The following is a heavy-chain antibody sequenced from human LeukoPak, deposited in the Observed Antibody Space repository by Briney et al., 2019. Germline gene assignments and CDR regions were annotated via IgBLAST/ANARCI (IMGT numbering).Heavy chain of an antibody. CDR2: IYYSGST. V-gene: IGHV4-39*01. D-gene: IGHD1-26*01. J-gene: IGHJ3*02. CDR1: GGSISSSSYY. CDR3: ASPPRSPRGAFDI. Sequence: TSEILSLTCTVSGGSISSSSYYWGWIRQPPGKGLEWIGSIYYSGSTYYNPSLKSRVTISVDTSKNQFSLKLSSVTAADTAVYYCASPPRSPRGAFDIWGQGTMVTVSS.